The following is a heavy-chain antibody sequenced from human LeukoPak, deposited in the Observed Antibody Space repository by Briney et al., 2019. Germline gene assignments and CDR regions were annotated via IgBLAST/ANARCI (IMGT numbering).Heavy chain of an antibody. D-gene: IGHD6-6*01. J-gene: IGHJ6*03. CDR3: VKEQLSTGMDV. V-gene: IGHV3-9*01. CDR2: ISWNSGSI. Sequence: GGSLRLSCAASGFTFDDYAMHWVRQAPGKGLEWVSGISWNSGSIGYADSVKGRFTISRDNAKNSLYLQMNSLRAEDTALYYCVKEQLSTGMDVWGEGTTVTVSS. CDR1: GFTFDDYA.